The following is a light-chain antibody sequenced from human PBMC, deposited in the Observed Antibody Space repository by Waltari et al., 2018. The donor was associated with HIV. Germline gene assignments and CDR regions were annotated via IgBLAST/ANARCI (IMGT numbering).Light chain of an antibody. V-gene: IGLV1-51*01. Sequence: QSVLTQPPSVSAAPGQKVTISCSGSSSNIGNNYVSRYQHLPGTAPKLLIYDNNKRPSGIPDRFSGSKSGTAATLGITGLQTGDEADYYCGTWDSSLSSNWVFGGGTKLTVL. CDR2: DNN. CDR3: GTWDSSLSSNWV. CDR1: SSNIGNNY. J-gene: IGLJ3*02.